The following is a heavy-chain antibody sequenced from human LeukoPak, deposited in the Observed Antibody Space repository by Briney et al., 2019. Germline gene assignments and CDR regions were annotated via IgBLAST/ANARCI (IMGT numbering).Heavy chain of an antibody. V-gene: IGHV1-2*02. CDR2: INPNGGGT. J-gene: IGHJ4*02. Sequence: ASVKVSCKASGGTFSDYALNWVRQAPGQGLEWVGWINPNGGGTNYAQKFQGRVTMTRDTSISTAYMELSRLRSDDTAVYYCARVYYGSGSYSYWGQGTLVTVSS. CDR3: ARVYYGSGSYSY. CDR1: GGTFSDYA. D-gene: IGHD3-10*01.